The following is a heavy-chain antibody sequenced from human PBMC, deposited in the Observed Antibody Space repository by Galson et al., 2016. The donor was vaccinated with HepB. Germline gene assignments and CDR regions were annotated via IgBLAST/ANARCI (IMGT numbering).Heavy chain of an antibody. CDR3: ARDKYSAWLRGMEV. V-gene: IGHV4-4*02. CDR1: GASISSATW. J-gene: IGHJ6*02. CDR2: VFHSGIT. Sequence: SETLSLTCDVSGASISSATWWSWVRQPPGKGLEWIGEVFHSGITNYSPSLKNRVTISVDKSKNQFSLQLSSVTAADTAMYYCARDKYSAWLRGMEVWGQGTTVTVSS. D-gene: IGHD3-22*01.